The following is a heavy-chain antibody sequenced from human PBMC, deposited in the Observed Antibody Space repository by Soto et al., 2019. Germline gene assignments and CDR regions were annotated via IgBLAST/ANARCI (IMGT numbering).Heavy chain of an antibody. CDR1: GGSISSYY. J-gene: IGHJ3*02. V-gene: IGHV4-59*01. CDR3: ERGRQQLVNRDALDI. D-gene: IGHD6-13*01. CDR2: IYYSGST. Sequence: QVQLQESGPGLVKPSETLSLTCTVSGGSISSYYWSWIRQPPGKGLEWIGYIYYSGSTNYNPSLKSRVTISVDTAKNQFSLKLSSVTAADTAVYYCERGRQQLVNRDALDIWGQGTMVTVSS.